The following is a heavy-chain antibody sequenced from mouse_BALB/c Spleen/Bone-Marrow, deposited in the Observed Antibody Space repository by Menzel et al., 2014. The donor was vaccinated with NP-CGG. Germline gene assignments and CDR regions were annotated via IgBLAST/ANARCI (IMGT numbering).Heavy chain of an antibody. V-gene: IGHV4-1*02. J-gene: IGHJ3*01. D-gene: IGHD1-1*01. CDR1: GFDFSRYW. CDR3: ERLSYYGRFAY. CDR2: INPDSSTI. Sequence: DVHLVESGGGLVQPGGSLKLSCAASGFDFSRYWMSWVRQAPGKGLGWIGEINPDSSTINYTPSLKDKFIISRDNAKNTLYLQMSKVRSEDTALYYCERLSYYGRFAYWGQGTLVTVSA.